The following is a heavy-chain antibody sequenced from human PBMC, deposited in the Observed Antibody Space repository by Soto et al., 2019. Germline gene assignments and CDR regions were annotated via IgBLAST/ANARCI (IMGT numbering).Heavy chain of an antibody. CDR2: TSSSGTTT. J-gene: IGHJ4*02. Sequence: PGGSLRLSCAASGFTFSDYHMSWIRQAPGKGLEWISDTSSSGTTTYYADSVKGRFTISRDNARNMVYLQMTSLRAEDTAVYYCAKDLREMATIRPDYWGQGILVTVSS. V-gene: IGHV3-11*04. D-gene: IGHD5-12*01. CDR1: GFTFSDYH. CDR3: AKDLREMATIRPDY.